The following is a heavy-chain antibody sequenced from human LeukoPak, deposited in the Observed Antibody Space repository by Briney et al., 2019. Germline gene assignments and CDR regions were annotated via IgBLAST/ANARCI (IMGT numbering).Heavy chain of an antibody. CDR1: GYTFTSYG. J-gene: IGHJ5*02. V-gene: IGHV1-18*01. CDR3: ARDQGSYYGSGSYSGGFDP. CDR2: ISAYNGNT. D-gene: IGHD3-10*01. Sequence: ASVKVSCKASGYTFTSYGISWVRQAPGQGLEWMGWISAYNGNTNYAQKLQGRVTMTTDTSTSTAYMELRSLRSDDTAVYYCARDQGSYYGSGSYSGGFDPWGQGTLVTVSS.